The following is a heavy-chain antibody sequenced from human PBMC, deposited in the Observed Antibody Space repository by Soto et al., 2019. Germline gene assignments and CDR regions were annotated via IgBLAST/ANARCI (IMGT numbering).Heavy chain of an antibody. J-gene: IGHJ4*02. CDR1: GDAFMSYA. CDR2: IIPSYDRA. CDR3: ARAPTNDYGDDTFDY. Sequence: QVLLLQSGSEVKKPGSSVKVSCKASGDAFMSYAISWVRQAPGQGLEYMGGIIPSYDRAKYAHKFQGRLTVSADLYTSTVYMELSSLRSEDTAVYFCARAPTNDYGDDTFDYWGQGTKVIVSS. V-gene: IGHV1-69*01. D-gene: IGHD4-17*01.